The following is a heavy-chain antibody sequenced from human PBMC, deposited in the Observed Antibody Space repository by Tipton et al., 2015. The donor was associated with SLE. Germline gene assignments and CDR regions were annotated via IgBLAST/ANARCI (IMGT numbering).Heavy chain of an antibody. CDR1: GFTFSSYS. CDR2: ISSSSSYI. V-gene: IGHV3-21*01. J-gene: IGHJ4*02. D-gene: IGHD1-26*01. Sequence: SLRLSCAASGFTFSSYSMNWVRQAPGKGLEWVSSISSSSSYIYYADSVKGRFTISRDNAKNSLYLQMNSLRAEDTAVYYCARGGHPGDYFDYWGQGTLVTVSS. CDR3: ARGGHPGDYFDY.